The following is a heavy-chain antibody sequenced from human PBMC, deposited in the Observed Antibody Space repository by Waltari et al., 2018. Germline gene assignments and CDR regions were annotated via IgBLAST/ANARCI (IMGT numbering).Heavy chain of an antibody. V-gene: IGHV3-73*01. Sequence: EVHLVESGGGLVQPGGSLKLSCAASGFSFSGSAMQWVRQAPGKGLECIGRIRSKPNNYATEYAASVKDRFTISRDDSKNTTYLQMNSLKTEDTAMYYCTTTRGYSSGYQGYWGQGTRVTVSS. J-gene: IGHJ4*02. CDR3: TTTRGYSSGYQGY. CDR1: GFSFSGSA. D-gene: IGHD5-18*01. CDR2: IRSKPNNYAT.